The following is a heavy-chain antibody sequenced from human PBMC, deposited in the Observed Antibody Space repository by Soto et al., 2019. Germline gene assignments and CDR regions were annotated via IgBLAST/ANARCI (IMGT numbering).Heavy chain of an antibody. D-gene: IGHD1-1*01. V-gene: IGHV1-18*01. CDR1: GYTFTSYG. Sequence: ASVKVSCKASGYTFTSYGISWVRQAPGQGLEWMGWISAYNGNTNYAQKLQGRVTMTTDTSTSTAYMELRSLRSDDTAVYYCARGHQGLEYYYGMDFWGQGTTVTVSS. J-gene: IGHJ6*02. CDR2: ISAYNGNT. CDR3: ARGHQGLEYYYGMDF.